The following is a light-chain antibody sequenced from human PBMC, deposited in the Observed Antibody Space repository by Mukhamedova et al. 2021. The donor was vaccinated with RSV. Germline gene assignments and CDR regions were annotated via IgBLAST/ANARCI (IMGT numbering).Light chain of an antibody. CDR3: VTWDSLTAVV. CDR1: SSNIGTNG. Sequence: GSSSNIGTNGVAWYQQLPETAPKLLIYDTDKRPSGISDRFSGSKSGASATLGITGLQTWDEADYYCVTWDSLTAVVFGGGTKLTV. CDR2: DTD. V-gene: IGLV1-51*01. J-gene: IGLJ2*01.